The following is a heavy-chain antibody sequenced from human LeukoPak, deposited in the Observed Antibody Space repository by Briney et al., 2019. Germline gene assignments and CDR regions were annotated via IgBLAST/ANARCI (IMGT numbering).Heavy chain of an antibody. CDR3: ARGAKGTMVRGVIILIDY. CDR2: INPKSGGT. V-gene: IGHV1-2*02. D-gene: IGHD3-10*01. Sequence: ASVKVSCKASGYTFTGYCMHWVRQAPGQGLEWMGWINPKSGGTNYAQKFQGRVTMTRDTSISTTYMELSRLRSDDTAVYYRARGAKGTMVRGVIILIDYWGQGTLVTVSS. CDR1: GYTFTGYC. J-gene: IGHJ4*02.